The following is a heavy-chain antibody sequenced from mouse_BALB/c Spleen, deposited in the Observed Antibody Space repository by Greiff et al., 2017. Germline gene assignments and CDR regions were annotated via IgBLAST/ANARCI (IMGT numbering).Heavy chain of an antibody. D-gene: IGHD1-1*01. CDR3: ARHIGYGSSYPWFAY. V-gene: IGHV5-12-2*01. CDR1: GFTFSSYT. Sequence: DVKLVESGGGLVQPGGSLKLSCAASGFTFSSYTMSWVRQTPEKRLEWVAYISNGGGSTYYPDTVKGRFTISRDNAKNTLYLQMSSLKSEDTAMYYCARHIGYGSSYPWFAYWGQGTLVTVSA. CDR2: ISNGGGST. J-gene: IGHJ3*01.